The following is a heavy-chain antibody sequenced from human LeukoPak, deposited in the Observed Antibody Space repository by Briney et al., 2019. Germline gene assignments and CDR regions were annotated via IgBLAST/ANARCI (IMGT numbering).Heavy chain of an antibody. J-gene: IGHJ4*02. V-gene: IGHV3-23*01. D-gene: IGHD3-22*01. CDR2: ISGSGGST. CDR3: AKNPHYYDSSGYVDY. Sequence: GGSLRLSCAASGFTFSSYAMSWVRQAPGKGLEWVSAISGSGGSTYYADSVKGRFTISRDNSKNTLYLQMNSLRAEDTAVYYCAKNPHYYDSSGYVDYWGQGILVTVSS. CDR1: GFTFSSYA.